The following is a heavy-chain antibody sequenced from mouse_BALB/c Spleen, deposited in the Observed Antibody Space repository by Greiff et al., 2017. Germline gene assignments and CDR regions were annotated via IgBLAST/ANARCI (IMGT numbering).Heavy chain of an antibody. V-gene: IGHV5-6-3*01. D-gene: IGHD2-2*01. J-gene: IGHJ4*01. Sequence: EVKLMESGGGLVQPGGSLKLSCAASGFTFSSYGMSWVRQTPDKRLELVATINSNGGSTYYPDSVKGRFTISRDNAKNTLYLQMSSLKSEDTAMYYCARDGRLRRDYAMDYWGQGTSVTVSS. CDR2: INSNGGST. CDR3: ARDGRLRRDYAMDY. CDR1: GFTFSSYG.